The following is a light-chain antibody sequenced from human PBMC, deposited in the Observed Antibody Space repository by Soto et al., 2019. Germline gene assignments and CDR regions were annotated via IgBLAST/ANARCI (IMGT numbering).Light chain of an antibody. J-gene: IGLJ2*01. CDR2: EVN. Sequence: QSALTQPPSASGSPGQSVTISCTGTSNDVGAYNFISWYQQHPGKAPKLMIYEVNKRPSGVPDRFSGSKSGNTASLTVSGLQAEDEADYYCSSYTSSSTRVFGGGTKLTVL. CDR1: SNDVGAYNF. V-gene: IGLV2-8*01. CDR3: SSYTSSSTRV.